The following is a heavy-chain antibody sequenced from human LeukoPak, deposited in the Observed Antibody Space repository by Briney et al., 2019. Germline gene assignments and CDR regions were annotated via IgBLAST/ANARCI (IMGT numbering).Heavy chain of an antibody. CDR2: IKQGGSEK. V-gene: IGHV3-7*05. J-gene: IGHJ4*02. CDR1: GFMFSNYW. CDR3: ARDKSYGDSEDY. Sequence: SGGSLRLSCAASGFMFSNYWMSWVRQAPGKGLEWVANIKQGGSEKYYVDSVKGRFTISRDNAKNSLYLQMNSLRAEDTAVHYCARDKSYGDSEDYWGQGTLVTVSS. D-gene: IGHD4-17*01.